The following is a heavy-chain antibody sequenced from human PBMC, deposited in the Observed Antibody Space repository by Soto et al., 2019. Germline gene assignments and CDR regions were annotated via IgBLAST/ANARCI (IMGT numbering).Heavy chain of an antibody. CDR3: TTDRTVDYVDSYFVY. J-gene: IGHJ4*02. Sequence: SETLSLTCTVSDDSIYTYYWSWIRQPAGRGLEWIGRIYTNGSTNSKPSLRSRLTMSVDRSKHQLSLKLSSVTAAHTAVYYCTTDRTVDYVDSYFVYLGRGTLVTVSS. V-gene: IGHV4-4*07. D-gene: IGHD4-17*01. CDR2: IYTNGST. CDR1: DDSIYTYY.